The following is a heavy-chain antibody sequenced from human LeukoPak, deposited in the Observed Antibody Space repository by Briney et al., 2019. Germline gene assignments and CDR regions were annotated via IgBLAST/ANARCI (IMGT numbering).Heavy chain of an antibody. J-gene: IGHJ4*02. D-gene: IGHD2-15*01. Sequence: SVKVSCKASGGTFSSYAISWVRQAPGQGLEWMGGIIPIFGTANYAQKFQGRVTITTDESTSTAYMELSSLRSEDTAVYYCARTMDRYCSGGSCYGFDYWGQGTLVTVSS. CDR1: GGTFSSYA. CDR2: IIPIFGTA. V-gene: IGHV1-69*05. CDR3: ARTMDRYCSGGSCYGFDY.